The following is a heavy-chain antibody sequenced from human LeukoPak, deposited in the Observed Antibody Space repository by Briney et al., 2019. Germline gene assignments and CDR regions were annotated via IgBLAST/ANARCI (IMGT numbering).Heavy chain of an antibody. D-gene: IGHD2-15*01. J-gene: IGHJ4*02. Sequence: PGGSLRLSCAASGFTFSSYGMHWVRQAPGKGLEWVAVISYDGSNKYYADSVKGRFTISRDNSKNTLYLQMNSLRAEDTAVYYCAKDQEQQLVLRRMVAATPAPLQFDYWGQGTLVTVSS. CDR2: ISYDGSNK. CDR3: AKDQEQQLVLRRMVAATPAPLQFDY. CDR1: GFTFSSYG. V-gene: IGHV3-30*18.